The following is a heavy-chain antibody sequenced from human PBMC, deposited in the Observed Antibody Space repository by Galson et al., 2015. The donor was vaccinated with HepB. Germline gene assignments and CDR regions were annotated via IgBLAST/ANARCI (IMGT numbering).Heavy chain of an antibody. V-gene: IGHV3-74*01. CDR3: VRDRGGWFDS. Sequence: SLRLSCAASGFTFSNYWMHWVRQAPGKGLVWVSFINPDGSFTTYVDSVKGRFTISRDNAKNTPYLQMNTLSGEDTGLYYCVRDRGGWFDSWGQGTLVTVSS. CDR1: GFTFSNYW. J-gene: IGHJ5*01. CDR2: INPDGSFT. D-gene: IGHD3-16*01.